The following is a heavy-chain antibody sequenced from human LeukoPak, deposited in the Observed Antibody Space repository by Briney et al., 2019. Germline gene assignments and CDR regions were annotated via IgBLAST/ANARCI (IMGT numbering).Heavy chain of an antibody. J-gene: IGHJ5*02. V-gene: IGHV3-23*01. CDR1: GFTFSSYS. CDR3: AKTGTPYSSGWGNWFDP. CDR2: IDGRGSPT. Sequence: QPGGSLRLSCAASGFTFSSYSMNWVRQAPGKGLEWVSSIDGRGSPTYYADSVKGRFTISRDNSKNTLYLQMNSLRAEDTAVYYCAKTGTPYSSGWGNWFDPWGQGTLVTVSS. D-gene: IGHD6-19*01.